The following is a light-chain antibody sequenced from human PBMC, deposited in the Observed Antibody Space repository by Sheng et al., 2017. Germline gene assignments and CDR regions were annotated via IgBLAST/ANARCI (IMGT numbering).Light chain of an antibody. CDR2: DDS. Sequence: SYELTQPPSVSVAPGQTASITCGGTNIGSKGVHWYRQRPGQAPMLVVYDDSDRPSGIPERFSGSNSGNTATLTISRVEAGDEADYYCQVWDSSDHHVVIGGGTKLTVL. J-gene: IGLJ2*01. V-gene: IGLV3-21*02. CDR3: QVWDSSDHHVV. CDR1: NIGSKG.